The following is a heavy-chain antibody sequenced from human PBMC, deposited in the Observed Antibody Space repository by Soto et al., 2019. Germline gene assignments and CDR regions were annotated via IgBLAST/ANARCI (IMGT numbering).Heavy chain of an antibody. Sequence: QVQLVQSGAEVKKPGASVKVSCQVSGYTFTSYGISWVRQAPGQGLEWMGWISGYNGNTNAAQKLQGRLTMTTDTSTSTAYMVLRSRRSDDTAVYYCARVGIVLVPPLPADYWGQGTLVTVSS. CDR3: ARVGIVLVPPLPADY. J-gene: IGHJ4*02. D-gene: IGHD2-2*01. CDR1: GYTFTSYG. V-gene: IGHV1-18*01. CDR2: ISGYNGNT.